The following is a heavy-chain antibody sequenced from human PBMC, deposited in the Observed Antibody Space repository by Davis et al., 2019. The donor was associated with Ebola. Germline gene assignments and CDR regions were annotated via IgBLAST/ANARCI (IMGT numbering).Heavy chain of an antibody. CDR1: GFTFSSYW. Sequence: GESLKISCAASGFTFSSYWMSWVRQASGKGLEWVANIKQDGSEKYYVDSVKGRFTISRDNAKNSLYLQMNSLRAEDTAVYYCARGGYYYSYMDVWGKGTTVSVSS. J-gene: IGHJ6*03. CDR3: ARGGYYYSYMDV. V-gene: IGHV3-7*03. CDR2: IKQDGSEK.